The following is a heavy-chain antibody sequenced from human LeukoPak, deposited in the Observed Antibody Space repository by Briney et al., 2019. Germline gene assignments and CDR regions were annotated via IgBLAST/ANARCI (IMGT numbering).Heavy chain of an antibody. J-gene: IGHJ4*02. Sequence: GGSLRLSCAPSGFTFSSHAMSWVRQAPGQGLEWVSGVSGNGANTYYADSVKGRFTISRDNSKDTLYLKMNSLRAEDTAVYYCARSTYSSGWRDYWGQGTLLTVSS. V-gene: IGHV3-23*01. CDR2: VSGNGANT. CDR1: GFTFSSHA. CDR3: ARSTYSSGWRDY. D-gene: IGHD6-19*01.